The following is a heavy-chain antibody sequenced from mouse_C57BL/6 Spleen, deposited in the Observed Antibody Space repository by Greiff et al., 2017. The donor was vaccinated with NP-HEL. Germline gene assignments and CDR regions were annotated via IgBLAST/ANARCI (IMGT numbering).Heavy chain of an antibody. D-gene: IGHD1-1*01. Sequence: EVKLEESGPGLVKPSQSLSLTCSVTGYSITSGYYWNWIRQFPGNKLEWMGYISYDGSNNYNPSLKNRISITRDTSKNQFFLKLNSVTTEDTATYYCARDDPIGSSFDYWGQGTTLTVSS. V-gene: IGHV3-6*01. CDR1: GYSITSGYY. CDR3: ARDDPIGSSFDY. J-gene: IGHJ2*01. CDR2: ISYDGSN.